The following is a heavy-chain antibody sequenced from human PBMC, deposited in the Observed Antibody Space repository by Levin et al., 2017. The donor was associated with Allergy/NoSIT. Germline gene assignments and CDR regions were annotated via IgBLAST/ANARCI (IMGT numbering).Heavy chain of an antibody. CDR2: ISYDGSDK. CDR1: GFTFSNYA. Sequence: GESLKISCTVSGFTFSNYAMHWVRQAPGKGLEWVALISYDGSDKYYADSVKGRFTISRDNSKNTQYLQMNSLRGEDTAVYYCAREAEALDYWGQGTLVTVSS. J-gene: IGHJ4*02. D-gene: IGHD3-3*02. V-gene: IGHV3-30-3*01. CDR3: AREAEALDY.